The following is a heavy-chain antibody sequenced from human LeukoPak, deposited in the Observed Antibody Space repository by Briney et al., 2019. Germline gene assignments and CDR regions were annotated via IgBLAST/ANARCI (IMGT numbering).Heavy chain of an antibody. Sequence: GSLRLSCAASGFTFTTYGIHWVRRAPGKGLEWVAFIGYDESNKYYADSAKGRFTISRENSKNTLYLQMNSLRAEDTGVYYCAKDQGYSQDYWGQGTLVTVSS. CDR2: IGYDESNK. V-gene: IGHV3-30*02. CDR1: GFTFTTYG. J-gene: IGHJ4*02. D-gene: IGHD5-18*01. CDR3: AKDQGYSQDY.